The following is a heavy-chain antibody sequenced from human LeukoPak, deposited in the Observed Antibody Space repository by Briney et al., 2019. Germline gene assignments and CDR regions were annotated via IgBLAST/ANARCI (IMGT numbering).Heavy chain of an antibody. CDR2: LNNDGSRT. J-gene: IGHJ4*02. V-gene: IGHV3-74*01. CDR3: AKSLGAPDDY. CDR1: GFTFSSYG. D-gene: IGHD1-26*01. Sequence: SGGSLRLSCAASGFTFSSYGMHWVRQAPGKGLVWVSRLNNDGSRTNYADSVKGRFTISRGNAKNTLYLQMNSLRAEDTAMYYCAKSLGAPDDYWGQGTLVTVSS.